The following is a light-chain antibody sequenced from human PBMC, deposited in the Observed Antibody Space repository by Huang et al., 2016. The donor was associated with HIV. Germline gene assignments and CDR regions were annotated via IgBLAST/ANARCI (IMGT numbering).Light chain of an antibody. J-gene: IGKJ1*01. CDR1: QSISSL. Sequence: DIQMTQSPSTLSASVGDRVTITCRASQSISSLLAWYQQKPGKAPNLLIYKASSLESGVPSRFSGSGSVTEFTLTISSLQPDDFATYYCQQYNSLAWTFGQGTKVEIK. V-gene: IGKV1-5*03. CDR3: QQYNSLAWT. CDR2: KAS.